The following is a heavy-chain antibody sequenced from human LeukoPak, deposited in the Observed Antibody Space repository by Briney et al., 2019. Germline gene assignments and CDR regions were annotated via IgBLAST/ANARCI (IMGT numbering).Heavy chain of an antibody. D-gene: IGHD3-22*01. CDR2: ISGSGGST. J-gene: IGHJ4*02. CDR3: AKFYYYDSCGYYDYFDY. CDR1: GFTFSSYA. Sequence: PGGSLRLSCAASGFTFSSYAMSWVRQAPGKGLEWVSAISGSGGSTYYADSVKGRFTISRDNSKSTLYLQMNSLRAEDTAVYYCAKFYYYDSCGYYDYFDYWGQGTLVTVSS. V-gene: IGHV3-23*01.